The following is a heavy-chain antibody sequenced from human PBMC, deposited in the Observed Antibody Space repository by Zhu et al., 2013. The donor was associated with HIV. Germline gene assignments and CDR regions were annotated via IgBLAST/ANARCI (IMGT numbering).Heavy chain of an antibody. V-gene: IGHV1-69*06. CDR2: IIPIFGTA. J-gene: IGHJ5*02. Sequence: QVQLVQSGAEVKKPGSSVKVSCKASGGTFSSYAISWVRQAPGQGLEWMGGIIPIFGTANYAQKFQGRVTITRDTSASTAYMELSSLRSEDTAVYYCARGVPLCRNHNCYSKENWFDPWGQGTLVTVSS. CDR1: GGTFSSYA. CDR3: ARGVPLCRNHNCYSKENWFDP. D-gene: IGHD2-21*01.